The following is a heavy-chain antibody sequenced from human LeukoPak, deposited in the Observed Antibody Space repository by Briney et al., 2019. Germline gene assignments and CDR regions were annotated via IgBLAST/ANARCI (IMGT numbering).Heavy chain of an antibody. Sequence: SETLSLTCTVSGGSISSYYWSWIRQPPGKGLEWIRYIYYSGSTNYNPSLKSRVTISVDTSKNQFSLKLSSVTAADTAVYYCARVMRGSSGWSPYYYYYGMDVWGQGTTVTVSS. J-gene: IGHJ6*02. CDR3: ARVMRGSSGWSPYYYYYGMDV. CDR1: GGSISSYY. V-gene: IGHV4-59*12. CDR2: IYYSGST. D-gene: IGHD6-19*01.